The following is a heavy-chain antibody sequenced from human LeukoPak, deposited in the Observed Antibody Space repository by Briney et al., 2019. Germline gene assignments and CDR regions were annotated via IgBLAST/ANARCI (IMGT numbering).Heavy chain of an antibody. CDR1: GYTFTGYY. D-gene: IGHD2-15*01. J-gene: IGHJ4*02. CDR3: ARDDGYCSGGSCYGGELTAPFDC. V-gene: IGHV1-2*02. Sequence: ASVKVSCKASGYTFTGYYMHWVRQAPGQGLEWMGWINPNSGGTNYAQKFQGRVTMTRDTSISTAYMELSRLRSDDTAVYYCARDDGYCSGGSCYGGELTAPFDCWGQGTLVTVSS. CDR2: INPNSGGT.